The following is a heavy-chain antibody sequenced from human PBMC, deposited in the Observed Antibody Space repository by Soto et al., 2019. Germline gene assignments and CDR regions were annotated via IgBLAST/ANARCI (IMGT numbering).Heavy chain of an antibody. J-gene: IGHJ5*02. Sequence: SETLSLTCAVSGGSISSGDYSWSWIRQPPGKGLEWIGYIYLIGSTYYSPSLKSRVTISIDRSKNQFSLNLSSVTAADTAVYYCARAGPGFCTNGVWWFDPWGQGTLVTVSS. V-gene: IGHV4-30-2*01. CDR2: IYLIGST. CDR1: GGSISSGDYS. D-gene: IGHD2-8*01. CDR3: ARAGPGFCTNGVWWFDP.